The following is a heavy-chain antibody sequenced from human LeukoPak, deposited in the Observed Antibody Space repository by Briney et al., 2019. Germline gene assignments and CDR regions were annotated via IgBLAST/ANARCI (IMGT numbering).Heavy chain of an antibody. D-gene: IGHD1-26*01. V-gene: IGHV4-4*07. CDR3: AASGSFTFDY. J-gene: IGHJ4*02. CDR2: IYTSGST. Sequence: SETLSLTCTVSGGSISSYYWSWIRQPAGRGLEWIGRIYTSGSTNYNPSLKSRVTMSLDTSKHQFSPKLSSVTAWDTAVYYCAASGSFTFDYWGQETLVTVSS. CDR1: GGSISSYY.